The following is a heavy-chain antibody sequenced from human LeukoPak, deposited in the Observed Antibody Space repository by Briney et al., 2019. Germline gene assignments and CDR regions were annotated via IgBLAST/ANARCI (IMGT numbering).Heavy chain of an antibody. CDR2: ISAYNGNT. CDR1: GYTFTSYG. V-gene: IGHV1-18*01. J-gene: IGHJ4*02. D-gene: IGHD3-9*01. Sequence: ASVKVSCKASGYTFTSYGISWVRQAPGQGLEWMGWISAYNGNTNYAQKLQGRVTVTTDTSTSTAYMELRSLRSDDTAVYYCARDAGDFDWFFPQPFDYWGQGTLVTVSS. CDR3: ARDAGDFDWFFPQPFDY.